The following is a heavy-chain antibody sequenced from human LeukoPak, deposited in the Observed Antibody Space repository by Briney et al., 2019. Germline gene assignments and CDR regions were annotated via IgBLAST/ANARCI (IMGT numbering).Heavy chain of an antibody. CDR2: IRPEGNYK. Sequence: GGSLRLSCEVSKFTLKNFGIHWVRQAPGKGLECVSFIRPEGNYKYYSESVKGRFAVSTDTSKNTVFLQMNRLRLDDTAVYYCATDSQRAVAAFWGQGTLVTVSS. V-gene: IGHV3-30*02. D-gene: IGHD6-19*01. CDR3: ATDSQRAVAAF. CDR1: KFTLKNFG. J-gene: IGHJ4*02.